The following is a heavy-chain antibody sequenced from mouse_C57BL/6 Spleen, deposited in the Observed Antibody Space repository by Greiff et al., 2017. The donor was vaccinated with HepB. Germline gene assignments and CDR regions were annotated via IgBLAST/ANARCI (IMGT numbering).Heavy chain of an antibody. CDR1: GFSLTSYG. V-gene: IGHV2-2*01. D-gene: IGHD1-1*01. CDR2: IWSGGST. CDR3: ARNGYYYGQSLYAMDY. J-gene: IGHJ4*01. Sequence: QVQLQQSGPGLVQPSQRLSITCTVSGFSLTSYGVHWVRQSPGKGLEWLGVIWSGGSTDYNAAFISRLSISKDNSKSQVFFKMNSLQADDTAIYYCARNGYYYGQSLYAMDYWGQGTSVTVSS.